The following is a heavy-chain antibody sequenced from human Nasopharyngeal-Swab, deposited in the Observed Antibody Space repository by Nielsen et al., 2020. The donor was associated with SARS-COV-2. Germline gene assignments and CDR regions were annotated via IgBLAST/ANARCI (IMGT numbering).Heavy chain of an antibody. D-gene: IGHD3-22*01. Sequence: SVKVSCKASGDTFNNNAISWVRQAPGQGFEWMGGIIPIYGTTNRAQKFQGRLTITADDTTNTAYMELSSLRSEDAAVYYCARESLPSYYDDSRGYAGYAFDIWGQGTMVTVSS. CDR3: ARESLPSYYDDSRGYAGYAFDI. V-gene: IGHV1-69*13. J-gene: IGHJ3*02. CDR2: IIPIYGTT. CDR1: GDTFNNNA.